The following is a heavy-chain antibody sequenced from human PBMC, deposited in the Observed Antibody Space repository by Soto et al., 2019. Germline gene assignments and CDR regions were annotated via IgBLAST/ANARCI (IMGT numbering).Heavy chain of an antibody. CDR1: GFTVSSNF. CDR3: ASRRNPYGAYDY. CDR2: IYSDGST. J-gene: IGHJ4*02. D-gene: IGHD4-17*01. Sequence: EVQLVVSGGGLVQPGGSLRLSCAASGFTVSSNFMSWVRQAPGKGLEWVSIIYSDGSTYYADSVKGRFTISRDNSKNTLYLQMNRLRADDTALYFWASRRNPYGAYDYWGQGTLVTVSS. V-gene: IGHV3-66*01.